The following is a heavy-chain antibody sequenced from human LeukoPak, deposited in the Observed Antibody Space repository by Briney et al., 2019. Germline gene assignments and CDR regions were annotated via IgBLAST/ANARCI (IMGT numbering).Heavy chain of an antibody. D-gene: IGHD6-6*01. V-gene: IGHV1-3*01. CDR3: AREWGSSSSAWFDP. Sequence: ASVKVSCKASGYTFTSYAMHWVRQAPGQRLEWMGWINAGNGNTKYSQKFQGRVTMTRDTSISTAYMELSRLRSDDTAVYYCAREWGSSSSAWFDPWGQGTLVTVSS. CDR1: GYTFTSYA. J-gene: IGHJ5*02. CDR2: INAGNGNT.